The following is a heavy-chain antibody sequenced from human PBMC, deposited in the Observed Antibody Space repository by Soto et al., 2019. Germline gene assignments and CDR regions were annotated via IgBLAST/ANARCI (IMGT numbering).Heavy chain of an antibody. CDR1: GASLRGYY. CDR3: VRDGTKNLRDWFDP. Sequence: NLSEPLSLTCNVSGASLRGYYWSWIRQPPGKGLEWIGRIYATGSSDYNPSLKSRITISVDMSKKQFSLTLRSVTAADTAMYYCVRDGTKNLRDWFDPWGQGILVTVSS. CDR2: IYATGSS. J-gene: IGHJ5*02. V-gene: IGHV4-4*07. D-gene: IGHD1-1*01.